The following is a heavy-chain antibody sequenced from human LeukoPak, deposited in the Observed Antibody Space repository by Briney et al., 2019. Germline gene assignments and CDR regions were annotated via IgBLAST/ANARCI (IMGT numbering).Heavy chain of an antibody. J-gene: IGHJ5*02. D-gene: IGHD3-10*01. CDR2: IYYSGST. CDR1: GGSISSSSYY. CDR3: ARGPRAARGYGFKVGRYNWFDP. Sequence: SETLSLTCTVSGGSISSSSYYWGWIRQPPGKGLEWIGSIYYSGSTYYNPSLKSRVTISVDTSKNQFSLKLSSVTAADTAVYYCARGPRAARGYGFKVGRYNWFDPWGQGTLVTVSS. V-gene: IGHV4-39*01.